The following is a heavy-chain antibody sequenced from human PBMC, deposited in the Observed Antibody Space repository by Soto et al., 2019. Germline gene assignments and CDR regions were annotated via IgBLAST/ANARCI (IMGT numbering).Heavy chain of an antibody. CDR2: ISYDGSKE. Sequence: QVQLVESGGGVVQPGRSLRLSCAASGFTFSSYGMHWVRQAPGKGLEWVAVISYDGSKEFYADSVKGRFTISRDNSKDTLYLQRNSLGAEDTGVYYCAKDLRLWSKDYYYYGMDVWGQGTTVTVSS. D-gene: IGHD5-18*01. CDR1: GFTFSSYG. CDR3: AKDLRLWSKDYYYYGMDV. J-gene: IGHJ6*02. V-gene: IGHV3-30*18.